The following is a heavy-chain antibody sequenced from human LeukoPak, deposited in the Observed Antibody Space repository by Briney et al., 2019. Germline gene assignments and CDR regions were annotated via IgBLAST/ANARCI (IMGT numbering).Heavy chain of an antibody. CDR1: GASFSGYS. CDR2: INHSGST. CDR3: ARTPRYSGNYYNAFDI. V-gene: IGHV4-34*01. D-gene: IGHD1-26*01. J-gene: IGHJ3*02. Sequence: SETLSLTCVVYGASFSGYSWSWIRQPPGRGLEWIGKINHSGSTYYNPSLKSRITISVDTSENQFSLELSSVTAADTAVYFCARTPRYSGNYYNAFDIWGLGTTVTVSS.